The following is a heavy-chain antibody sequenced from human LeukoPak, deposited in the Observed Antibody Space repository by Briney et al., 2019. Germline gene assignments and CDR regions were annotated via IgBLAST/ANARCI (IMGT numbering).Heavy chain of an antibody. V-gene: IGHV3-30*18. Sequence: GGSLRLSCAASGFTFSSYGMHWVRQAPGKGLEWVAVISYDGSNKYYADSVKGRFTISRDNSKNTLYLQMNSLRAEDTAVYYCAKVTARRLLWFGEFDYWGQGPLVTVSS. D-gene: IGHD3-10*01. CDR1: GFTFSSYG. CDR3: AKVTARRLLWFGEFDY. CDR2: ISYDGSNK. J-gene: IGHJ4*02.